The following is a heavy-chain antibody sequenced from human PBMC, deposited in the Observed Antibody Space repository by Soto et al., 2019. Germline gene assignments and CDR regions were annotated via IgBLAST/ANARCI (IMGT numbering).Heavy chain of an antibody. CDR2: IYHSGST. Sequence: QLQLQESGSGLVKPSQTLSLTCAVSGGSISSGGYSWSWIRQPPGKGLEWIGYIYHSGSTYYNPSLKGRVTISVDRSKNQFSLKLSSVTAADTAVYYCASTDYYDSSGYSYWGQGTLVTVSS. CDR3: ASTDYYDSSGYSY. CDR1: GGSISSGGYS. J-gene: IGHJ4*02. V-gene: IGHV4-30-2*01. D-gene: IGHD3-22*01.